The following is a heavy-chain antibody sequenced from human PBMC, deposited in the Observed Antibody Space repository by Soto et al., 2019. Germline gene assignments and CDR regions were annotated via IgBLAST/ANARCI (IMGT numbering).Heavy chain of an antibody. CDR2: IIPVLNIT. CDR3: ARGVWVTDGGMNYSYYYMDV. V-gene: IGHV1-69*02. Sequence: QVQLVQSGAEVQKPGSSLRVSCEASGGTLSSYTFNWVRQAPGQGLEWMGRIIPVLNITNYAQNFKGRVTITADKSTSTVYMERSSLRSDDSAIYYCARGVWVTDGGMNYSYYYMDVWGKGSTVTVSS. D-gene: IGHD2-21*02. J-gene: IGHJ6*03. CDR1: GGTLSSYT.